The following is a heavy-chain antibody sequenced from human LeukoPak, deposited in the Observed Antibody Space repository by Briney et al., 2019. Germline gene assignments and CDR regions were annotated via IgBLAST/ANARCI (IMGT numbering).Heavy chain of an antibody. J-gene: IGHJ4*02. Sequence: GASVKVSCKASVYTFTSYYMHWVRQAPGQGLEWMGIINPSGGSTSYAQKFRGRVTMTRDTSTSTVYMELSSLRSEDTAVYYCAREGYDILTGYSFDYWGQGTLVTVSS. D-gene: IGHD3-9*01. V-gene: IGHV1-46*01. CDR2: INPSGGST. CDR1: VYTFTSYY. CDR3: AREGYDILTGYSFDY.